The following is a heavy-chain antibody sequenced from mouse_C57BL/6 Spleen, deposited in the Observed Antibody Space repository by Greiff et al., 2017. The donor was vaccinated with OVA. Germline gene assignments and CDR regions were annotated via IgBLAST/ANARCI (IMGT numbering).Heavy chain of an antibody. CDR1: GFSLTSYG. J-gene: IGHJ4*01. D-gene: IGHD1-1*01. CDR3: AKKRAGSSYGSMDY. CDR2: IWRGGST. V-gene: IGHV2-5*01. Sequence: QVQLQQSGPGLVQPSQSLSITCTVSGFSLTSYGVHWVRQSPGKGLEWLGVIWRGGSTDYNAAFMSRLSITKDNSKSQVFFKMNSLQADDTAIYYCAKKRAGSSYGSMDYWGQGTSVTVSS.